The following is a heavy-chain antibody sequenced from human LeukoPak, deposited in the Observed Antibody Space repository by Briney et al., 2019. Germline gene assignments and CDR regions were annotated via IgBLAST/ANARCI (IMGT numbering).Heavy chain of an antibody. Sequence: GGSLRLSCAASGLTFSNYWMDWVRQAPGKGLEWVANIKQDGSEKNYVDSVKGRFITSRDNAKNSLYLQMNTLRADDTAVYYCARDGFGTGSNWGQGTLVTVSS. CDR1: GLTFSNYW. D-gene: IGHD3-16*01. CDR3: ARDGFGTGSN. CDR2: IKQDGSEK. J-gene: IGHJ4*02. V-gene: IGHV3-7*03.